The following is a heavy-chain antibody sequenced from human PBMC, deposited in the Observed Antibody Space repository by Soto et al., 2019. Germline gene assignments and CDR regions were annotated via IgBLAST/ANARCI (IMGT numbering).Heavy chain of an antibody. CDR3: ARAAGRFGELYWFDP. J-gene: IGHJ5*02. V-gene: IGHV1-46*01. Sequence: VQLVESGGGLVKPGGSLRLSCAASGFTFTSYNMHWVRQAPGQGLEWVGMINPLGFSTTYAQKFRGRVTMTRDTSTSTVYMELTNLRSDDTAVYYCARAAGRFGELYWFDPWGQGTLVTVSP. CDR2: INPLGFST. CDR1: GFTFTSYN. D-gene: IGHD3-10*01.